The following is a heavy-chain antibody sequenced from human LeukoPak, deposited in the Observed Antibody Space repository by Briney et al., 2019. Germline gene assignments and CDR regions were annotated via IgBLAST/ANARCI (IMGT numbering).Heavy chain of an antibody. CDR3: ARERGLVVVAAAFDP. J-gene: IGHJ5*02. V-gene: IGHV3-7*01. CDR2: IKRDGSEK. Sequence: GGSLRLSCAASGFTFSSYWMSWVRQAPGKGLEWVANIKRDGSEKYYVDSVKGRFTISRDNAKNSLYLQMNSLRAEDTAVYYCARERGLVVVAAAFDPWGQGTLVTVSS. CDR1: GFTFSSYW. D-gene: IGHD2-15*01.